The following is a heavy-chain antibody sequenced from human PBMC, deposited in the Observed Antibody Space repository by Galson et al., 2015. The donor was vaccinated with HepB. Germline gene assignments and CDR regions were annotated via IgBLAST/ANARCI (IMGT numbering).Heavy chain of an antibody. J-gene: IGHJ4*02. CDR2: ISGSTGYT. V-gene: IGHV3-11*06. D-gene: IGHD4-23*01. Sequence: SLRLSCAASGFTFSDYYMSWIRQAPGKGLEWVSFISGSTGYTNYGDSVKGRFTISRDNAKNSLYLQVNSLRAEDTAVYYCARAETTVVTRYLDCWGQGTLVTVSS. CDR3: ARAETTVVTRYLDC. CDR1: GFTFSDYY.